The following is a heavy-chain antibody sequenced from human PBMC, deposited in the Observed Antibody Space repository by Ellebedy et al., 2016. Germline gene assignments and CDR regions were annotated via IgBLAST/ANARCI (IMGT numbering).Heavy chain of an antibody. CDR3: ARDVLMTTVTTGGFDY. CDR1: GFTFSSYS. J-gene: IGHJ4*02. V-gene: IGHV3-21*01. D-gene: IGHD4-11*01. CDR2: ISSSSRYI. Sequence: GESLKISCAASGFTFSSYSMNWVRQAPGKGLEWVSSISSSSRYIYYADSVKGRFTISRDNAKNSLFLQMNSLRAEDTAVYFCARDVLMTTVTTGGFDYWGQGTLVTVSS.